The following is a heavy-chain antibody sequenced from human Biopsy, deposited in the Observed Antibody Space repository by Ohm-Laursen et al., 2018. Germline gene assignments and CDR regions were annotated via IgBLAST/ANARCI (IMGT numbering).Heavy chain of an antibody. CDR3: AGATSGTSLYDP. Sequence: TLSLTCTVSGASISSAAYHWSWIRQLPGKGLEWIGYISHSGSTSYNPSLRSLLTISTDTSTNQFSLKVRSVTAADTAMYYCAGATSGTSLYDPWGQGILVTVSS. D-gene: IGHD6-13*01. CDR2: ISHSGST. CDR1: GASISSAAYH. J-gene: IGHJ5*02. V-gene: IGHV4-31*01.